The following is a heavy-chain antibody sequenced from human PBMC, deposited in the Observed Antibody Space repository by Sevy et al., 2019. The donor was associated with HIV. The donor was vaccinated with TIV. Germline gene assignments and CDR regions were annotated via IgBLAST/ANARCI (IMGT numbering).Heavy chain of an antibody. J-gene: IGHJ5*02. CDR2: FDPGSGAT. CDR3: ATVGLRYFSGASAYQGDWFDP. D-gene: IGHD2-15*01. CDR1: GYTLTELS. V-gene: IGHV1-24*01. Sequence: ASVKVSCKVSGYTLTELSMHWVRQAPGKGLEWMGGFDPGSGATVYAQKFQGRVIMTEDTSTDTGYMELSSLRSAGTAVYYCATVGLRYFSGASAYQGDWFDPWGQGTLVTVSS.